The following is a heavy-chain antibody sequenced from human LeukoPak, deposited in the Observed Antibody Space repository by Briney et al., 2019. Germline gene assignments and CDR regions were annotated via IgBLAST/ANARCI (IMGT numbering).Heavy chain of an antibody. Sequence: GGSLRLSCAASGFTFSSYAMSWVRQAPGKGLEWVSAISGSGGSTYYADSVKGRFTISRDNSKNTLYLQMNSLRAEDTAVYYCARAGNSSGWYVPGAFDIWGQGTMVTVSS. CDR1: GFTFSSYA. V-gene: IGHV3-23*01. CDR3: ARAGNSSGWYVPGAFDI. J-gene: IGHJ3*02. CDR2: ISGSGGST. D-gene: IGHD6-19*01.